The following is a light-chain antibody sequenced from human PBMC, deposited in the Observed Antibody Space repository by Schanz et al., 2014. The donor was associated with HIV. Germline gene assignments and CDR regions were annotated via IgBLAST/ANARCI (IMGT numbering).Light chain of an antibody. CDR1: SGDVGGYDY. J-gene: IGLJ3*02. CDR2: DVT. V-gene: IGLV2-8*01. Sequence: QSVLTQPASVSGSPGQSISISCTGTSGDVGGYDYVAWYQQYPGKAPKLMIYDVTKRPSGVPARFSGSKSGNTASLTVSGLQADDEADYYCSSYGGGDTLLFGGGTKLTVL. CDR3: SSYGGGDTLL.